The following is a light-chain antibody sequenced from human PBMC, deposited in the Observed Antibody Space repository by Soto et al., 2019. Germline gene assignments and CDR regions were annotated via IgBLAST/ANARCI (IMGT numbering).Light chain of an antibody. CDR2: DVN. CDR1: SSDVGDYNY. J-gene: IGLJ2*01. V-gene: IGLV2-14*03. Sequence: QSVLTQPASVSGSPGQSITISCTGTSSDVGDYNYVSWYQQHPGKAPKLMIYDVNNRPSGVSNRFSGSKSGNTASLTISGLQAEDEADYCCSSYTSTGTLVVLGGGTKLTVL. CDR3: SSYTSTGTLVV.